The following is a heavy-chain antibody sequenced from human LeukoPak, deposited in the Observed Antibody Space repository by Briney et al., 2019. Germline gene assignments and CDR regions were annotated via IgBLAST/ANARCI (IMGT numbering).Heavy chain of an antibody. CDR3: ERAETDYGVYYFDY. CDR1: GFTFSSYS. CDR2: ISSSSRYI. D-gene: IGHD4-17*01. Sequence: GGSLRLSCAASGFTFSSYSMNWVRQAPGKGLEWVSSISSSSRYIYYADLVKGRFTISRDNAKNSLYLQMNSLRAEDTAVYYCERAETDYGVYYFDYWGQGTLVTVSS. J-gene: IGHJ4*02. V-gene: IGHV3-21*01.